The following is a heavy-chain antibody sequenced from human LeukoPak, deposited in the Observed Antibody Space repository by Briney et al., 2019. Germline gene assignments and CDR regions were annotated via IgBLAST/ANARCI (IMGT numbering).Heavy chain of an antibody. D-gene: IGHD3-10*01. CDR2: IYPGDSDT. V-gene: IGHV5-51*01. J-gene: IGHJ5*02. CDR3: ARHRRITMVRGVHNWFDP. CDR1: GYSFTSYW. Sequence: GESLKISCKGSGYSFTSYWIGWVRQMPGKGLEWMGIIYPGDSDTRYSPSFQGQVTISADKSISTAYLQWSSVKASDTAMYYCARHRRITMVRGVHNWFDPWGQGTLVTVSS.